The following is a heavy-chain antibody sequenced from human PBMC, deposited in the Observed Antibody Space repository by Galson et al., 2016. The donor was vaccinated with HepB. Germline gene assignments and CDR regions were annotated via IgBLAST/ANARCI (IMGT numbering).Heavy chain of an antibody. V-gene: IGHV1-69*01. J-gene: IGHJ5*02. D-gene: IGHD1-7*01. CDR3: AFRKGTTIDAMIWFDP. CDR1: GGTFSSYA. CDR2: IIPIFGIT. Sequence: VKVSCKASGGTFSSYAISWVRPAPGQGLEWMGGIIPIFGITNYAQKFQGRVTITADESTSTAYMELSSLRSEDTAVYYGAFRKGTTIDAMIWFDPWGQGTLVTVSS.